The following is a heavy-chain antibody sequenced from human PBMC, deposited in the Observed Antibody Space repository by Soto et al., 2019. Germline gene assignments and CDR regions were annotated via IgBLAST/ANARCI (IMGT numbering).Heavy chain of an antibody. CDR2: ISHSGTA. CDR3: ARTICYCRGGPVCTDVFDL. CDR1: RVTITSCYW. J-gene: IGHJ5*02. D-gene: IGHD2-15*01. V-gene: IGHV4-4*02. Sequence: PSETLSLTCDGSRVTITSCYWCSWRRLPPGKVLEWLGNISHSGTANYNATLRSRVTISVAKPKNTSSLQRMSLTAADTAVYYCARTICYCRGGPVCTDVFDLWGQGTLVTVSS.